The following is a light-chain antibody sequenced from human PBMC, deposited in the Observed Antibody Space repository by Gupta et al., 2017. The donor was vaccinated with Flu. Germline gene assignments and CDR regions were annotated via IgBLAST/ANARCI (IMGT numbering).Light chain of an antibody. CDR1: QSIVYSDGHTY. CDR2: QVS. CDR3: MQGSRWPWA. Sequence: DVVLTQSPLSLPVTLGQTTSIPARPSQSIVYSDGHTYLQWFQQRPGQSPMRLNYQVSHRESGVPDRFSGGSGTDFILKISRVEAEDFGVYYCMQGSRWPWAFGQGTKVEIK. J-gene: IGKJ1*01. V-gene: IGKV2-30*01.